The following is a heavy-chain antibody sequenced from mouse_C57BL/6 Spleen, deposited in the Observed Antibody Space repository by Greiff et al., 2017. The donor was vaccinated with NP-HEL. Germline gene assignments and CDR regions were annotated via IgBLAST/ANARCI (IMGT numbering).Heavy chain of an antibody. V-gene: IGHV1-69*01. CDR3: ARHYGSSSLYFDY. CDR1: GYTFTSYW. CDR2: IDPCDSYT. Sequence: QVQLQQPGAELVMPGASVKLSCKASGYTFTSYWMHWVKQRPGQGLEWIGEIDPCDSYTNYNQKFKGKSTLTVDKSSSTAYMQLSSLTSEDSAVYYCARHYGSSSLYFDYWGQGTTLTVSS. J-gene: IGHJ2*01. D-gene: IGHD1-1*01.